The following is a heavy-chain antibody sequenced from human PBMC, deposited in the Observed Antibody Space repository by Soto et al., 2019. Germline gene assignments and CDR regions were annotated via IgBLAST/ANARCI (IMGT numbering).Heavy chain of an antibody. J-gene: IGHJ4*02. CDR3: ARDGYYDSSGYYPIIY. Sequence: GASVKVSCKASGGTFSSYAISWVRQAPGKGLEWMGGIIPIFGTANYAQKFQGRVTITADKSTSTAYMELSSLRSEDTAVYYCARDGYYDSSGYYPIIYWGQGTLVTVSS. CDR1: GGTFSSYA. D-gene: IGHD3-22*01. V-gene: IGHV1-69*06. CDR2: IIPIFGTA.